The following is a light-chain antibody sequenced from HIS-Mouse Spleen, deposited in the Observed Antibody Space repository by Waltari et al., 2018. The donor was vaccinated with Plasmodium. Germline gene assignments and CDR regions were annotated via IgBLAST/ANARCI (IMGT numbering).Light chain of an antibody. V-gene: IGLV3-10*01. CDR2: EDS. Sequence: SYELTQPPSVSVSPGQTARITFSGDALPQKYAYWYQQKSGQAPVLVIYEDSKRPSGILERFSGSSSGTMATLTISGAQVEDEADYYCYSTDSSGNHRVFGGGTKLTVL. J-gene: IGLJ3*02. CDR3: YSTDSSGNHRV. CDR1: ALPQKY.